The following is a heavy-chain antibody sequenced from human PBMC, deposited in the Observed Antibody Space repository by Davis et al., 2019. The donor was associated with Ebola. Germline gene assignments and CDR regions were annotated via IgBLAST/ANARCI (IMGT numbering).Heavy chain of an antibody. Sequence: GESLKISCKAFGYIFATSWIGWVRQMPGKGLEWMGIIYPGDSDTRYSPSFQGQVTISADKSISTAYLQWSSLKASDTAMYYCARQGSSWYFDLWGRGTLVTVSS. J-gene: IGHJ2*01. D-gene: IGHD6-6*01. CDR2: IYPGDSDT. CDR1: GYIFATSW. CDR3: ARQGSSWYFDL. V-gene: IGHV5-51*01.